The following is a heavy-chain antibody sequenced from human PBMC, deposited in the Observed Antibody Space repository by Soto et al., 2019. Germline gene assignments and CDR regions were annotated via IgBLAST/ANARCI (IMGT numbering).Heavy chain of an antibody. CDR3: ARGADYDFWSGYYTADP. CDR2: INSDGSST. D-gene: IGHD3-3*01. J-gene: IGHJ5*02. V-gene: IGHV3-74*01. Sequence: PGGSLRLSCAASGFTFRSYWMHWVRQAPGKGLVWVSRINSDGSSTSYAGSVKGRFTISRDNAKNTLYLQMNSLRAEDTAVYYCARGADYDFWSGYYTADPWGQGTLVTVSS. CDR1: GFTFRSYW.